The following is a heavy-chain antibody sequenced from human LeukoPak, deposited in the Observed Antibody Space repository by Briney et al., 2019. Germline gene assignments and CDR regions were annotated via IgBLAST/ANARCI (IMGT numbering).Heavy chain of an antibody. V-gene: IGHV3-66*03. CDR1: EFIVSINY. CDR2: IYSRGDT. Sequence: GGSLRLSCAASEFIVSINYMTWVRQAPGKGLEWVSLIYSRGDTKYADSVRGLFAISRDNSKNTLYLQMNSLRAEDTAVYYCAKERTKYYDIYASSFDPWGQGTLVTVSS. J-gene: IGHJ5*02. CDR3: AKERTKYYDIYASSFDP. D-gene: IGHD3-9*01.